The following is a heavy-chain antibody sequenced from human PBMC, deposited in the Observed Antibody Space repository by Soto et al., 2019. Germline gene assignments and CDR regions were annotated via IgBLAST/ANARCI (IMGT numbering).Heavy chain of an antibody. CDR1: GFTFDDYG. CDR3: ARVDPPGLH. Sequence: VQLVESGGGVVRPGGSLRLSCAASGFTFDDYGMSLVRQAPGKSLEWVSGINWNGGSTGYADSVNGRFTISTDNVKNSLYLQMNSLRAEDAALYYCARVDPPGLHWGQGTLVTVAS. J-gene: IGHJ4*02. CDR2: INWNGGST. D-gene: IGHD5-18*01. V-gene: IGHV3-20*04.